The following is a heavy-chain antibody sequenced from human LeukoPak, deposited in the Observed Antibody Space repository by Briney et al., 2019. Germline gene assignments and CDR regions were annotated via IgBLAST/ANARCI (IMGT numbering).Heavy chain of an antibody. J-gene: IGHJ4*02. V-gene: IGHV3-23*01. CDR1: GFTFRTYA. Sequence: GGSLRLTCTASGFTFRTYAMNWVRQAPGKGLEWLSGISGSGNGTYYADSVKGRFIVSRDNSKNMVYLQMNSLTVEDTATYYCAKRTMSAFDSWGQGTLLIVSS. CDR2: ISGSGNGT. CDR3: AKRTMSAFDS.